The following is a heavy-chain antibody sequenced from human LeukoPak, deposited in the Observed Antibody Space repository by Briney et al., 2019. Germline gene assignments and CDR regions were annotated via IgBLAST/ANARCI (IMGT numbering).Heavy chain of an antibody. CDR1: GGSISSSSYY. D-gene: IGHD6-13*01. Sequence: SETLFLTCTVSGGSISSSSYYWGWIRQPAGKGLEWIGSIYYTGGTYYNPSLKSRLTISVDTSKNQFSLKLTSVTAADTAVYYCAREEGSWPLYYYYMDVWGKGTTVTVSS. CDR2: IYYTGGT. V-gene: IGHV4-39*07. J-gene: IGHJ6*03. CDR3: AREEGSWPLYYYYMDV.